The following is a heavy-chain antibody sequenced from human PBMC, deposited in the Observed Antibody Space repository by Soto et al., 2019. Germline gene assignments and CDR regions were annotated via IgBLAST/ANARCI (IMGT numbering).Heavy chain of an antibody. D-gene: IGHD3-10*01. CDR3: ASLMSSGYYYGMDV. Sequence: QVQLVQSGAEVKKPGSSVKVSCKGSGGTFSSYTISWVRQAPGQGLEWMGRIIPILGITKYAQKFQGRVTITADKSTSTAYMELSSLRSEDTAVHYCASLMSSGYYYGMDVWGQGTTVTVSS. J-gene: IGHJ6*02. CDR1: GGTFSSYT. CDR2: IIPILGIT. V-gene: IGHV1-69*02.